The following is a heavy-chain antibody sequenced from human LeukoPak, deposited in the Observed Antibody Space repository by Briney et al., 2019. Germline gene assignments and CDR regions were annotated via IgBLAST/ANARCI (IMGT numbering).Heavy chain of an antibody. CDR2: SYYSKNT. V-gene: IGHV4-39*01. CDR1: GGSISSSSAY. J-gene: IGHJ4*02. Sequence: SETLSLTCTVSGGSISSSSAYWGWIRQPPGKGLEWIGSSYYSKNTYYNPSLKSRDTISADTSKNQFSLTLGSVSATDTAVYYCVSPRGFSYGYFDYWGQGTLVTVSS. CDR3: VSPRGFSYGYFDY. D-gene: IGHD5-18*01.